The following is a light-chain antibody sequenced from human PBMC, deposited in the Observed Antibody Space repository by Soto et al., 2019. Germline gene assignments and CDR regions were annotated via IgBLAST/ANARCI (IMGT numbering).Light chain of an antibody. Sequence: VLTQSPGTLSLSPGERATLSCRASQSISSSYLAWYQQKPGQAPRLLIYGASSRATGIPDRFSGSGSGTDFTLTISRLEPEDCAVYYCQQYGSSPFTFGQGTRLEIK. V-gene: IGKV3-20*01. CDR3: QQYGSSPFT. CDR1: QSISSSY. CDR2: GAS. J-gene: IGKJ5*01.